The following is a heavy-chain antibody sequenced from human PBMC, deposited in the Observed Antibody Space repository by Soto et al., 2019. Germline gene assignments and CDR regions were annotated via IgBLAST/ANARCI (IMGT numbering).Heavy chain of an antibody. CDR2: IHVDGTIT. J-gene: IGHJ6*02. CDR3: ARGKSPRPGGCMDV. D-gene: IGHD3-16*01. Sequence: GGCLSRSCAASGFSCSNYWMQWIRQTPVKGLVWGCSIHVDGTITHCASSAKGRFSIYRESDKNTLYLQMNSLRAEDTAVFYCARGKSPRPGGCMDVWGQRTTVPASS. V-gene: IGHV3-74*01. CDR1: GFSCSNYW.